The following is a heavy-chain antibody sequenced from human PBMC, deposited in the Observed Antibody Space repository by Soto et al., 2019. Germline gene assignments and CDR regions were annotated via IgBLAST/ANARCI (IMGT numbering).Heavy chain of an antibody. J-gene: IGHJ6*02. CDR2: IIPIFGTA. D-gene: IGHD3-10*01. Sequence: SVKVSCKASGGTFSSYAISWVRQAPGQGLEWMGGIIPIFGTANYAQRFQGRVTITADESTSTAYMELSSLRSEDTAVYYCARDNMVRGVITYYYGMDVWGQGTTVTVSS. V-gene: IGHV1-69*13. CDR1: GGTFSSYA. CDR3: ARDNMVRGVITYYYGMDV.